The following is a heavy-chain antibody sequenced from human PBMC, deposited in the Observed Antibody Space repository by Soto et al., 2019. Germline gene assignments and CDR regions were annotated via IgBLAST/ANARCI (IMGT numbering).Heavy chain of an antibody. V-gene: IGHV3-9*01. CDR3: AKGSTAAGYYYYGMDV. J-gene: IGHJ6*02. CDR1: GFTFDDYA. Sequence: EVQLVESGGGLVQPGRSLRLSCAASGFTFDDYAMHWVRQAPGKGLEWVSGISWNSGSIGYADSVKGRFTISRDNAKNSLYLQMNSLRAEDTALYYCAKGSTAAGYYYYGMDVWGHGTTVTVSS. CDR2: ISWNSGSI. D-gene: IGHD6-13*01.